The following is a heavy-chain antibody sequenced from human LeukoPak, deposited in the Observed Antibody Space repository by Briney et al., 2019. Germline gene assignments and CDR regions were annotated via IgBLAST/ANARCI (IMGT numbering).Heavy chain of an antibody. J-gene: IGHJ3*02. CDR3: AGFFYDNSGDAFDI. D-gene: IGHD3-22*01. CDR2: LIPIYGSA. V-gene: IGHV1-69*13. CDR1: GGSFTFTSHA. Sequence: SVKVSCKASGGSFTFTSHAISWVRQAPGQGLEWIGGLIPIYGSANYAQKFQGRVTITSDESTRTVYMELSSLRPEDSAVYYCAGFFYDNSGDAFDIWGQGTKATVSS.